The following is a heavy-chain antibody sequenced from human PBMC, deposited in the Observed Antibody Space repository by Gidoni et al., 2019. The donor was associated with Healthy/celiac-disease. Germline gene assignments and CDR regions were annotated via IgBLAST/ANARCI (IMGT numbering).Heavy chain of an antibody. V-gene: IGHV1-2*04. CDR3: AREATNSGTGSDNWFDP. CDR2: INPNSGGT. CDR1: GYTFTGYY. J-gene: IGHJ5*02. D-gene: IGHD3-10*01. Sequence: QVQLVQSGAEVKKPGASVKVSCKASGYTFTGYYMHWVRQAPGQGLEWMGWINPNSGGTNYAQKFQGWVTMTRDTSISTAYMELSRLRSDDTAVYYCAREATNSGTGSDNWFDPWGQGTLVTVSS.